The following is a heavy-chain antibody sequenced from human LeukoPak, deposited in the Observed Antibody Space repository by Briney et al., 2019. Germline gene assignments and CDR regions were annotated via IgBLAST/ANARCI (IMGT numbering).Heavy chain of an antibody. CDR2: INAGNGNT. CDR1: GYNFMSNA. Sequence: ASVKVSCKASGYNFMSNAMHWVRQAPGQRLEWIGWINAGNGNTKYSQKFQGRVTITRDTSASTAYMELSSLRSEDTAVYYCARVRGIAAAGRYYYYYGMDVWGQGTTVTVSS. J-gene: IGHJ6*02. D-gene: IGHD6-13*01. CDR3: ARVRGIAAAGRYYYYYGMDV. V-gene: IGHV1-3*01.